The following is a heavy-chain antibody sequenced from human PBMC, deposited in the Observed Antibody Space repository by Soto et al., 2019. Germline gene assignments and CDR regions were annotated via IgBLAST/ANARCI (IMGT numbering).Heavy chain of an antibody. CDR2: IWYDGSNK. CDR1: GFTFSSYG. V-gene: IGHV3-33*01. D-gene: IGHD3-10*01. CDR3: AGMVRGVIPKLNWFDP. J-gene: IGHJ5*02. Sequence: PGGSLRLSCAASGFTFSSYGMHWVRQAPGKGLEWVAVIWYDGSNKYYADSVKGRFTISRDNSKNTLYLQMNSLRAEDTAVYYCAGMVRGVIPKLNWFDPWGQGTLVTASS.